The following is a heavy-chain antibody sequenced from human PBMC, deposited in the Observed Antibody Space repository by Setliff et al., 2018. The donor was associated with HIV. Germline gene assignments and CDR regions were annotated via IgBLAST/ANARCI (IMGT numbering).Heavy chain of an antibody. CDR2: IYSSGST. V-gene: IGHV4-61*09. D-gene: IGHD3-9*01. CDR1: GGSISSGSYY. J-gene: IGHJ4*02. Sequence: TPSLTCTVSGGSISSGSYYWNWIRQPAGKGLEWIGHIYSSGSTNYNPSLKSRVTISVDTSKNQFSLKLSSVTAADTAVYYCASYDILTGYYGHYFDYWGQGTLVTVSS. CDR3: ASYDILTGYYGHYFDY.